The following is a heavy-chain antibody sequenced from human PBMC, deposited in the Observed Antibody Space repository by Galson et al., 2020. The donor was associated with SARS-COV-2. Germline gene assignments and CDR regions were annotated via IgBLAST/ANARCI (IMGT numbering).Heavy chain of an antibody. CDR3: AKAATIFGVVTKYYLDT. J-gene: IGHJ4*02. Sequence: TGGSLRLSCAASGFNFENYAMYWVRQVPGKGLEWVSGINWNSGRVGYADSVKGRFNIYRDNAKKSLFLQMNSLRVEDTAFYYCAKAATIFGVVTKYYLDTWGQGTPVTVSA. CDR1: GFNFENYA. CDR2: INWNSGRV. V-gene: IGHV3-9*01. D-gene: IGHD3-3*01.